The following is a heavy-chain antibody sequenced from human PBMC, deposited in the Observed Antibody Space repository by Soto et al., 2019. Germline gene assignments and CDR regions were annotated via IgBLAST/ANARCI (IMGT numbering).Heavy chain of an antibody. J-gene: IGHJ6*02. CDR3: ARRIAVAGYYYYQGMDV. D-gene: IGHD6-19*01. Sequence: QVQLQESGPGLVKPSETLSLNCTVSGASISSYYWSWIRKPPGKGLEWIGYIFFTGSTDYNPSLKSRVTISIDTSKNQFSLKLNSVTAADTAVYYCARRIAVAGYYYYQGMDVWGQGTTVTVSS. V-gene: IGHV4-59*08. CDR2: IFFTGST. CDR1: GASISSYY.